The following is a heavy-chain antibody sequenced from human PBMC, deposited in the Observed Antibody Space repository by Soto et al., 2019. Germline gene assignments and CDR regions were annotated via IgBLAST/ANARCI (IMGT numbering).Heavy chain of an antibody. CDR2: IIPIFGTA. CDR1: GGTFSSYA. V-gene: IGHV1-69*13. J-gene: IGHJ4*02. D-gene: IGHD3-10*01. Sequence: SVKVSCKASGGTFSSYAISWVRQAPGQGLEWMGGIIPIFGTANYAQKFQGRVTITADESTSTAYMELSSLRSEDTAVYYCAKATVWFGELLYLDYWGQGTLVTVSS. CDR3: AKATVWFGELLYLDY.